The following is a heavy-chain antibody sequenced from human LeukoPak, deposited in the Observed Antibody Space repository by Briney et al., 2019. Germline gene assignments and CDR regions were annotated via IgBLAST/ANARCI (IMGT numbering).Heavy chain of an antibody. CDR2: INPNSGGT. V-gene: IGHV1-2*04. D-gene: IGHD3-22*01. Sequence: ASVKVSCKASGYTFTGYYMHWVRQAPGQGLEWMGWINPNSGGTNYAQKFQGWVTMTRDTSISTAYMELSRLRSDDTAVYYCAGNYYDSSGYDSYWGQGTLVTASS. CDR1: GYTFTGYY. CDR3: AGNYYDSSGYDSY. J-gene: IGHJ4*02.